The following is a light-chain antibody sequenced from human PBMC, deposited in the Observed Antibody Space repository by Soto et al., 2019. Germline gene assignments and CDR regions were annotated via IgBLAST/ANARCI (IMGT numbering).Light chain of an antibody. CDR1: SRDVGSYDH. Sequence: QSALTQPTSASGSPGQSVTVSCTGTSRDVGSYDHVSWYQQYPGKAPKLMIYGVNNRPSGVPDRFSGSKSGNTASLTVSGLQADDEADYYFTAYAGSNNLLFGGGTKVTVL. V-gene: IGLV2-8*01. CDR2: GVN. CDR3: TAYAGSNNLL. J-gene: IGLJ3*02.